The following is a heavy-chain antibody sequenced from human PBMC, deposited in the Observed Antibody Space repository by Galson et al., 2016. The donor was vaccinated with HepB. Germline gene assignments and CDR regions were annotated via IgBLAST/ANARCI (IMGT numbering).Heavy chain of an antibody. CDR1: GFPFSSYM. V-gene: IGHV3-74*01. CDR3: ARLGRYTGWYSVY. CDR2: INSDGSTT. Sequence: SLRLSCAASGFPFSSYMMHWVGQAPGKGLVWVTRINSDGSTTIYADSVKGRFTISRDNAKNTVYLQMNSLRAEDTAVYYCARLGRYTGWYSVYWGQGTLVTVSS. J-gene: IGHJ4*02. D-gene: IGHD3-16*02.